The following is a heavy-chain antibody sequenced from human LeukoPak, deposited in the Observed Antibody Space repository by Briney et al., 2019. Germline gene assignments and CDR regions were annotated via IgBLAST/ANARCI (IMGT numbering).Heavy chain of an antibody. CDR2: MNPNSGNT. J-gene: IGHJ4*02. Sequence: GASVKVSCKASGYTFTSYDINWVRQATGQGLEWMGWMNPNSGNTGYAQKFQGRVTMTRNTSISTAYMELSSLRSEDTAVYYCARKMYDSSGYWYYFDYWGQGTLVTVTS. V-gene: IGHV1-8*01. D-gene: IGHD3-22*01. CDR1: GYTFTSYD. CDR3: ARKMYDSSGYWYYFDY.